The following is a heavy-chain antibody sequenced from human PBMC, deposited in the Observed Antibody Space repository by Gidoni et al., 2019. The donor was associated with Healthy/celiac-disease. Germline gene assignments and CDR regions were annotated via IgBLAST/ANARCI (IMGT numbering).Heavy chain of an antibody. CDR2: IYHSGSP. V-gene: IGHV4-4*02. CDR3: ARARYSSSWYGFDY. CDR1: GGSFCSSYW. D-gene: IGHD6-13*01. J-gene: IGHJ4*02. Sequence: QLPESGPGLVTPSGTLSLTSAVSGGSFCSSYWWSWVRQPPGKGLDWIGEIYHSGSPNYNPSLKSRVTISVDKSKNQVSLKLSSVTAAETAVYYCARARYSSSWYGFDYWGQGTLVTVSS.